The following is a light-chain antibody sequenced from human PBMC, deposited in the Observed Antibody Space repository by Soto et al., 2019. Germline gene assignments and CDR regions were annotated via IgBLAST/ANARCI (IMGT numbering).Light chain of an antibody. Sequence: DIQVTQSPSSLSASVGDSVTITCRASQPIDRYLNWYQHKPGKAPKLLINAASSLQSGVPSRFSGSGSETDFTLTISGLQPEDFANYYCQQTYSTPQPFGQGTRLEIK. V-gene: IGKV1-39*01. CDR2: AAS. J-gene: IGKJ5*01. CDR1: QPIDRY. CDR3: QQTYSTPQP.